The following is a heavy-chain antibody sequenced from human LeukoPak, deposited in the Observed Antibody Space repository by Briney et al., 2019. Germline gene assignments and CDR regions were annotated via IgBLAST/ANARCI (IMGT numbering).Heavy chain of an antibody. V-gene: IGHV3-23*01. CDR3: AKATSGWPEYYFDY. J-gene: IGHJ4*02. CDR1: GFTFSDYY. D-gene: IGHD6-19*01. CDR2: ISTTGGST. Sequence: GGSLRLSCAASGFTFSDYYMSWIRQAPGKGLEWVSAISTTGGSTYYADSVKGRFTISRDNSKNTLWLQMNSLRAEDTAVYYCAKATSGWPEYYFDYWGQGTLVTVSS.